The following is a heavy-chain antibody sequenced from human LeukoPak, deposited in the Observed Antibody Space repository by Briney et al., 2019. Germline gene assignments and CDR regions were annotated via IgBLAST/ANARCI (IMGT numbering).Heavy chain of an antibody. V-gene: IGHV3-21*01. CDR3: ARGVGDYSHYYFDQ. CDR2: ISSSARSQ. D-gene: IGHD4-17*01. J-gene: IGHJ4*02. CDR1: GFTLSDYR. Sequence: RGPLRVSCVAPGFTLSDYRMTWGRQAPGKGLEWVSSISSSARSQYYPDSLKGRLSISRDNAKNSLYLQINSLRAEDTAVYYYARGVGDYSHYYFDQWGQGTLVTVSS.